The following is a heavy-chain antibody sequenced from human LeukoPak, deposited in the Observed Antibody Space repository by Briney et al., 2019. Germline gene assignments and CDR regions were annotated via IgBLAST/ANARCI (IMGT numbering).Heavy chain of an antibody. V-gene: IGHV4-34*01. D-gene: IGHD3-3*01. Sequence: SETLSLTCAVYGGSFSGYYWSWIRQPPGKGLEWIGEINHSGSTNYNPSLKSRVTISVDTSKNQFSLKLSSATAADTAVYYCASSSLGLRFLGYWGQGTLVTVSS. CDR1: GGSFSGYY. CDR3: ASSSLGLRFLGY. CDR2: INHSGST. J-gene: IGHJ4*02.